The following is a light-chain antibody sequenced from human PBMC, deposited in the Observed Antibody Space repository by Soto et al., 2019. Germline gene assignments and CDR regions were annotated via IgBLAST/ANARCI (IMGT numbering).Light chain of an antibody. CDR3: QQANSFPIT. Sequence: DIKMNQSPSTLSGSVGDRVTITCRASQTISSWLAWYQQKPGKAPKLLIYKASSLESGVPSRFSGSGSGTEFTLTISSLQPEDCAIYFCQQANSFPITFGQGTRLEIK. V-gene: IGKV1-5*03. J-gene: IGKJ5*01. CDR1: QTISSW. CDR2: KAS.